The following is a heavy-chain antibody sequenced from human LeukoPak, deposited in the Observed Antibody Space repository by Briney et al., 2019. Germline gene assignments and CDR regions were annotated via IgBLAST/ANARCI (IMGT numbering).Heavy chain of an antibody. CDR2: IKQDGSNQ. V-gene: IGHV3-7*01. Sequence: HPGGSLRLSCAASGFTFRDYWMSWVRQAPGKGLEWVANIKQDGSNQDFVDSVKGRFTISRDNAKNLLYLQMNSLRVEDSAVYYCARLSGYQSNFGDWGQGTLVTVSS. D-gene: IGHD3-22*01. CDR1: GFTFRDYW. CDR3: ARLSGYQSNFGD. J-gene: IGHJ4*02.